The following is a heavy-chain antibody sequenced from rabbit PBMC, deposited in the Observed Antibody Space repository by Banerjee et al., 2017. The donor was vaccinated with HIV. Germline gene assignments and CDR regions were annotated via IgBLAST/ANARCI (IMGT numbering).Heavy chain of an antibody. CDR3: ARAGDDDYGDYFGYLGL. CDR1: GFDFGGNA. J-gene: IGHJ4*01. V-gene: IGHV1S40*01. D-gene: IGHD2-1*01. Sequence: QSLEESGGDLVKPGASLTLTCTASGFDFGGNAMCWVRQAPGKGLEWIACIYAGKSGSTYYASWAKGRFTISKTSSTTVTQQMTSLTAADTATYFCARAGDDDYGDYFGYLGLWGPGTLVPVS. CDR2: IYAGKSGST.